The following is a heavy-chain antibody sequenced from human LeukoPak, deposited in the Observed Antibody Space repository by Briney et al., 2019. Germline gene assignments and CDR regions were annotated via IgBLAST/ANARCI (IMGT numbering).Heavy chain of an antibody. V-gene: IGHV3-23*01. D-gene: IGHD3-22*01. J-gene: IGHJ4*02. Sequence: PGGSLRLSCAASGFTFSSYAMSWVRQAPGKGLEWVSAISGSGGSTYYADSVRGRFTISRDNSKNTLYLQMNSLRAEDTAVYYCAKMSDYYDSSGGFDYWGQGTLVTVSS. CDR3: AKMSDYYDSSGGFDY. CDR1: GFTFSSYA. CDR2: ISGSGGST.